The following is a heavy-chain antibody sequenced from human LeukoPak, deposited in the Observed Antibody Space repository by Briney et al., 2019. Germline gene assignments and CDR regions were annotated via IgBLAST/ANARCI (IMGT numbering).Heavy chain of an antibody. J-gene: IGHJ4*02. Sequence: PGASVKVSCKASGYSFTSHVIHWLRQAPGQRFEWMGWIGGGSGRTNYSQTFQDRVTITRDTSATTSYMEMRSLRYEDTAIFYCARGYFYDSSGYYFDSWGQGTLVTVSS. V-gene: IGHV1-3*01. D-gene: IGHD3-22*01. CDR3: ARGYFYDSSGYYFDS. CDR2: IGGGSGRT. CDR1: GYSFTSHV.